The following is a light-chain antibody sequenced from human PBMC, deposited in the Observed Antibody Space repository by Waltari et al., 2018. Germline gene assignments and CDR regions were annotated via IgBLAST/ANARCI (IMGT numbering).Light chain of an antibody. CDR3: QVWDSSTLV. CDR2: QDS. Sequence: LTQPPSVSVSPGQTASIPCSGNKLGDIYVFWYQQVAGQSPVMVLYQDSKRPSGIPERFSGSNSGNTATLTISGTQAMDEANYYWQVWDSSTLVFGGGTKLTVL. V-gene: IGLV3-1*01. CDR1: KLGDIY. J-gene: IGLJ2*01.